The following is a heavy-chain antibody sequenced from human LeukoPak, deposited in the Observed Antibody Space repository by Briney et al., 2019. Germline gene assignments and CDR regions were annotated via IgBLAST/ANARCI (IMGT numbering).Heavy chain of an antibody. J-gene: IGHJ4*01. V-gene: IGHV1-8*03. CDR2: MNPNSGNT. CDR1: GYTFTSYD. D-gene: IGHD3-22*01. CDR3: ARHPAPGYYYDSSGLDY. Sequence: ASVKVSCKASGYTFTSYDINWVRQATGQGLEWMGWMNPNSGNTGYAQEFQGRVTITRNTSISTAYMELSSLRSEDTAVYYCARHPAPGYYYDSSGLDYWGHVTLVTVSS.